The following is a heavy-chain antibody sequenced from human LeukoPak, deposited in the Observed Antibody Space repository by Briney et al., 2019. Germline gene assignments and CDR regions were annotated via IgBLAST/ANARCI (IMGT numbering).Heavy chain of an antibody. J-gene: IGHJ3*02. D-gene: IGHD6-13*01. CDR1: GGSFSGYY. CDR3: ASVAAAGSRGFVHPGALSDAFDI. Sequence: TSETLSLTCAVYGGSFSGYYWSWIRQPPGKGLEWIGYIYYSGSTNYNPSLKSRVTISVDTSKNQFSLKLSSVTAADTAVYYCASVAAAGSRGFVHPGALSDAFDIWGQGTMVTVSS. CDR2: IYYSGST. V-gene: IGHV4-59*08.